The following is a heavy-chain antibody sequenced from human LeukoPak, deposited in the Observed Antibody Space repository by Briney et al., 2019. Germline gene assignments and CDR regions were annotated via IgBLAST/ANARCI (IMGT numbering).Heavy chain of an antibody. V-gene: IGHV3-48*03. Sequence: QPGGSLRLSCASSEFTFSSYEMNWVRQAPGKGLEWVSYISSSGGTTYYADSVKGRFTISRDNSKNTLYLQMNSLRAEDTAIYYCAKDARRSSGWYFFDHWGQGTLVTVSS. CDR2: ISSSGGTT. CDR3: AKDARRSSGWYFFDH. D-gene: IGHD6-19*01. CDR1: EFTFSSYE. J-gene: IGHJ4*02.